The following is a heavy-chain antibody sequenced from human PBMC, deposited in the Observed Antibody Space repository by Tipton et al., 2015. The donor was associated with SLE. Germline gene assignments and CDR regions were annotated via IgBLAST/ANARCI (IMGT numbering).Heavy chain of an antibody. CDR1: GGSFSGYY. J-gene: IGHJ4*02. V-gene: IGHV4-34*01. CDR2: INHSGST. Sequence: LRLSCAVYGGSFSGYYWSWIRQPPGKGLEWIGEINHSGSTNYNPSLKSRVTISVDTSKNQFSLKLSSVTAADTAVYYCAGAPCSGGSCYPPGPLDYWGQGTLVAVSS. D-gene: IGHD2-15*01. CDR3: AGAPCSGGSCYPPGPLDY.